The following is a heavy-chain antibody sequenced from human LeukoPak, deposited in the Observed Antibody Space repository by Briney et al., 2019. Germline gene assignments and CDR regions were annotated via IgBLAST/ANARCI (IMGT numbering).Heavy chain of an antibody. J-gene: IGHJ4*02. CDR3: ARMSGSYFALDY. V-gene: IGHV4-39*01. CDR2: IYYSGST. CDR1: GGSISSSSYY. D-gene: IGHD1-26*01. Sequence: PSETLSLTCTVSGGSISSSSYYWGWIRQPPGKGLEWIGSIYYSGSTYYNPSLKSRVTKSVDTSKNQFSLKLSSVTAADTAVYYCARMSGSYFALDYWGQGTLVTVSS.